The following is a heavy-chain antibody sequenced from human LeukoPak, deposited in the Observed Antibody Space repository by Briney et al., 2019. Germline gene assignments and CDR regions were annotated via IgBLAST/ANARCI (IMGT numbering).Heavy chain of an antibody. J-gene: IGHJ4*02. CDR3: ASAKYSSSWY. CDR1: GFTVSSNY. CDR2: IYSGGST. V-gene: IGHV3-53*01. D-gene: IGHD6-13*01. Sequence: GGSLRLSCAAFGFTVSSNYMSWVRQAPGKGLEWVSVIYSGGSTYYADSVKGRFTISRDNSKNTLYLQMNSLRAEDTAVYYCASAKYSSSWYWGQGTLVTVSS.